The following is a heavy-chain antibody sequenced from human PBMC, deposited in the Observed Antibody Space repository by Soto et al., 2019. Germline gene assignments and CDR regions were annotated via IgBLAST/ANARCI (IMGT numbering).Heavy chain of an antibody. CDR1: GFTFDDYA. CDR3: ARSSGWSDY. CDR2: ISWNSGSI. D-gene: IGHD6-19*01. V-gene: IGHV3-9*01. J-gene: IGHJ4*02. Sequence: DVQLVESGGGLVQPGRSLRLSCAASGFTFDDYAMHWVRQAPGKGLEWVSGISWNSGSIGYADSVKGRFTISRDNAKNSLYLQMNSLRAEDTALYYCARSSGWSDYWGQGTLVTVSS.